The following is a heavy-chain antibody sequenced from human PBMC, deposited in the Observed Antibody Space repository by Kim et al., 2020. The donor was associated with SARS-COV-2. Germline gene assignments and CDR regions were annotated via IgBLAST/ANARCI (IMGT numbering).Heavy chain of an antibody. CDR2: IDPSDSYT. CDR1: GYSFTSYW. V-gene: IGHV5-10-1*01. Sequence: GESLKISCKGSGYSFTSYWISWVRQMPGKGLEWMGRIDPSDSYTNYSPSFQGHVTISADKSISTAYLQWSSLKASDTAMYYCASLDSSSLKGVYYYGMDVWGQGTTVTVSS. CDR3: ASLDSSSLKGVYYYGMDV. D-gene: IGHD6-13*01. J-gene: IGHJ6*02.